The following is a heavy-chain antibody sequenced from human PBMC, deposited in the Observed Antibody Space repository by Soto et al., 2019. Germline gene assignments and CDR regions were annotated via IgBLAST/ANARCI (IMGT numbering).Heavy chain of an antibody. CDR2: IIPIFGTA. CDR3: ARDHRSGYYDSSGYYYFDY. D-gene: IGHD3-22*01. CDR1: GGTFSSYA. J-gene: IGHJ4*02. V-gene: IGHV1-69*13. Sequence: SVKVSCKASGGTFSSYAISWVRQAPGQGLEWMGGIIPIFGTANYAQKFQGRVTITADESTSTAYMELSSLRSEDTAVYYCARDHRSGYYDSSGYYYFDYWGQGTLVTAPQ.